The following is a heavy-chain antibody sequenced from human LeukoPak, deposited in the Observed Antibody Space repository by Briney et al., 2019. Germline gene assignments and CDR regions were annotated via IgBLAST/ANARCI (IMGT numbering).Heavy chain of an antibody. V-gene: IGHV1-8*01. D-gene: IGHD3-16*02. CDR2: TNPNRANT. J-gene: IGHJ6*03. Sequence: ASVKVSCKASGYSFTSYATNWVRQATGQGLGWVGWTNPNRANTGYAQKMQGRVTTHRNTSTSPAYMGVSCLRSEGTAVSVCARGDYDDVWGSYRFPRIHDDYYYYYMDVWGKGTTVTIS. CDR3: ARGDYDDVWGSYRFPRIHDDYYYYYMDV. CDR1: GYSFTSYA.